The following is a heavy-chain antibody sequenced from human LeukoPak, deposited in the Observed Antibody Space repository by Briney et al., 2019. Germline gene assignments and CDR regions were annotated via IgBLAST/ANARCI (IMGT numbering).Heavy chain of an antibody. CDR2: ISSSSSYT. V-gene: IGHV3-11*05. D-gene: IGHD6-13*01. Sequence: GGSLRLSCAASGFTFSDYYMSWIRQAPGKGLEWVSNISSSSSYTNYADSVKGRFTISRDNSKNTLYLQMNSLRAEDTAVYYCAKGGIAAAGTSYYFDYWGQGTLVTVSS. CDR1: GFTFSDYY. J-gene: IGHJ4*02. CDR3: AKGGIAAAGTSYYFDY.